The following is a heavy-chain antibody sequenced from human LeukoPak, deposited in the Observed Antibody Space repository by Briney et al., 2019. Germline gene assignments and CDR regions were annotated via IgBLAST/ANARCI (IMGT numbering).Heavy chain of an antibody. CDR2: INHSGSI. CDR3: ARGLNLPDY. V-gene: IGHV4-34*01. CDR1: GGSFSGYY. Sequence: SETLSLTCAVYGGSFSGYYWSWIRQPPGKGLEWIGEINHSGSINYNPSLKSRVTISVDTSKNQFSLKLSSVTAADTAVYYCARGLNLPDYWGQGTLVTVSS. J-gene: IGHJ4*02.